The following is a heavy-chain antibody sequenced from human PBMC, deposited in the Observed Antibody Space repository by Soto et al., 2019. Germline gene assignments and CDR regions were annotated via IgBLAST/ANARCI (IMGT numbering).Heavy chain of an antibody. CDR2: IIPIFGTA. V-gene: IGHV1-69*13. CDR1: GGTLSSYA. J-gene: IGHJ6*02. Sequence: SVKVSCKASGGTLSSYAISWVRQAPGQGLEWMGGIIPIFGTANYAQKFQGRVTITADESTSTAYMELSSLRSEDTAVYYCARRFQPTKYYYYYGMDVWGQGTTVTVSS. D-gene: IGHD3-3*01. CDR3: ARRFQPTKYYYYYGMDV.